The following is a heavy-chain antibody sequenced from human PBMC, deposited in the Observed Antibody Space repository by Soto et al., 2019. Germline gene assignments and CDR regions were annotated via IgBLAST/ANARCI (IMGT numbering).Heavy chain of an antibody. Sequence: QVQLQESGPGLVKPSQTLSLTCTVSGGSISSGDYYWSWIRQPPGKGLESIAYIYHTGSTYYNPSLKSRAPISVDTSKNQFSLKLSSVTAADTAVYYCARIKCGGGTCYLGYWGQGTLVTVSS. D-gene: IGHD2-15*01. V-gene: IGHV4-30-4*01. CDR3: ARIKCGGGTCYLGY. J-gene: IGHJ4*02. CDR1: GGSISSGDYY. CDR2: IYHTGST.